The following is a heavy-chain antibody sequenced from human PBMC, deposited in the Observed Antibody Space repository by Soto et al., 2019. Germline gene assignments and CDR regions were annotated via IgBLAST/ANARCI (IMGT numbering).Heavy chain of an antibody. Sequence: QVQLVQSGPEVKKPGASVKVSCKTSGYTFTSFGISWVRQAPGQGLEWMGWITTDKGKTTYAQKFQGRVAMTTDTSTNKAYMELSSLRSADTAVYYCEARYPSFDYWGQGTLVTVGS. CDR2: ITTDKGKT. CDR3: EARYPSFDY. D-gene: IGHD3-16*02. CDR1: GYTFTSFG. J-gene: IGHJ4*02. V-gene: IGHV1-18*01.